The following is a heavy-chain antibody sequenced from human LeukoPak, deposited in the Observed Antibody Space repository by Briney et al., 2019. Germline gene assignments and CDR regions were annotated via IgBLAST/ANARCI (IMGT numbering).Heavy chain of an antibody. CDR2: ISSSSSTI. CDR3: ARDPDDCSSTSCYKGGGYYYYYGMDV. J-gene: IGHJ6*02. Sequence: GGSLRLSCAASGFTFSSYSMNWVRQAPGKGLEWVSYISSSSSTIYYAHSVKGRFTISRDNAKNSLYLQMNSLRDEDTAVYYCARDPDDCSSTSCYKGGGYYYYYGMDVWGQGTTVTVSS. D-gene: IGHD2-2*02. CDR1: GFTFSSYS. V-gene: IGHV3-48*02.